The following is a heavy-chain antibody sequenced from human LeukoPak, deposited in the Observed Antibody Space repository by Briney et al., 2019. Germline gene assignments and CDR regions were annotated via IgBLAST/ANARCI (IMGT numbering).Heavy chain of an antibody. CDR2: IYSSGAT. D-gene: IGHD4-17*01. J-gene: IGHJ6*04. Sequence: PSETLSLTCTVSGDSFSGYYWGSIRQAPGKGLECLGYIYSSGATAYNPSLKSRLTISIDTYRNQFSLTLTSVSAADTAVYFCARHVYGKGMGVWGKGTTVTVSS. V-gene: IGHV4-59*08. CDR1: GDSFSGYY. CDR3: ARHVYGKGMGV.